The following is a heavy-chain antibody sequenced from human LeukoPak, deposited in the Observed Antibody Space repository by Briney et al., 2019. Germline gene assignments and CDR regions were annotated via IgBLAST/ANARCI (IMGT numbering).Heavy chain of an antibody. D-gene: IGHD3-22*01. CDR3: ARVRGYYYDSSGYLDY. V-gene: IGHV3-74*01. CDR2: INTDGSST. CDR1: GFTFSSYW. Sequence: GGSLRLSCAASGFTFSSYWMHWVRQAPGKGLVWVSRINTDGSSTSYADSVKGRFTISRDNAKNTLYLQMNSLRAEDTAVYYCARVRGYYYDSSGYLDYWGQGTLVTVSS. J-gene: IGHJ4*02.